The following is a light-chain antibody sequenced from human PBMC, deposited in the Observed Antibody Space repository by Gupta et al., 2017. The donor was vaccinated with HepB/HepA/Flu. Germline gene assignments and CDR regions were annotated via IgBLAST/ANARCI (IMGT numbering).Light chain of an antibody. CDR2: VGTGEIVG. CDR1: SGYSTYN. CDR3: GTDHGSGTNFVWV. V-gene: IGLV9-49*03. Sequence: QPVLTQPPSSSASLGAPVTLTCTLSSGYSTYNVDLYQQRPGKGPQFLMRVGTGEIVGSKGDGIPDRFSVLGSGVNRYLTIKNIQEEDEGDYHCGTDHGSGTNFVWVFGGGTKVTVL. J-gene: IGLJ3*02.